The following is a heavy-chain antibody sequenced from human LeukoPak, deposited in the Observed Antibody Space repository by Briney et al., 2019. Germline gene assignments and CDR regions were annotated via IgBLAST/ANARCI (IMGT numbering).Heavy chain of an antibody. J-gene: IGHJ6*02. CDR1: GYTFTSYD. D-gene: IGHD3-10*01. V-gene: IGHV1-8*01. CDR3: ARGTYYYGSGSYYNSYGMDV. Sequence: ASVKVSCKASGYTFTSYDINWVRQATGQGLEWMGWMNPNSGNTGYAQKFQGRVTMTRNTSISTAYMELSSLRSEDTAVYYRARGTYYYGSGSYYNSYGMDVWGQGTTVTVSS. CDR2: MNPNSGNT.